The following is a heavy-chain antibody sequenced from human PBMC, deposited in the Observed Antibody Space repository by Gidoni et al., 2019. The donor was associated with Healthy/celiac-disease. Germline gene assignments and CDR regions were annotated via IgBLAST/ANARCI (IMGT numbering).Heavy chain of an antibody. CDR3: ARVRIRDGQSWGAFDI. J-gene: IGHJ3*02. D-gene: IGHD3-10*01. CDR2: IYHSGST. Sequence: QLQLQESGSGLVKPSQTLSLTCAVSGGSIRSGGYSWSWIRQPPGKGLEWIGYIYHSGSTYYNPSLKSRVTISVDRSKNQFSLKLSSVTAADTAVYYCARVRIRDGQSWGAFDIWGQGTMVTVSS. V-gene: IGHV4-30-2*01. CDR1: GGSIRSGGYS.